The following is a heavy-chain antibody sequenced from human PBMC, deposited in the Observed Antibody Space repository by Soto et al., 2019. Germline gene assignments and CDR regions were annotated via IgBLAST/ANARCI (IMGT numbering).Heavy chain of an antibody. CDR3: ARVNYGDYGGVYDY. V-gene: IGHV3-23*01. D-gene: IGHD4-17*01. Sequence: GGSLRLSCAASGFTFSSYAMSWVRQAPGKGLEWVSAISGSGGSTYYADSVKGRFTISRDNAKNTLYLQMNSLRAEDTAVYYCARVNYGDYGGVYDYWGQGTLVTVSS. CDR2: ISGSGGST. J-gene: IGHJ4*02. CDR1: GFTFSSYA.